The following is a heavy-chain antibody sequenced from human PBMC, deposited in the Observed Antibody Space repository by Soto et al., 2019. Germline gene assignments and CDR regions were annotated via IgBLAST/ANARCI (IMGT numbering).Heavy chain of an antibody. J-gene: IGHJ6*02. CDR2: IIPIFGTR. V-gene: IGHV1-69*13. CDR1: GGIFSSYA. D-gene: IGHD3-10*01. CDR3: ARSDRDYYGSGTYYYYGMDV. Sequence: SVKVSCKASGGIFSSYAISWVRQAPGQGLEWMGGIIPIFGTRNYEQRFQGRVTITADESTSTAYMELSSLRSEDTAVYYCARSDRDYYGSGTYYYYGMDVWGQGTTVTVSS.